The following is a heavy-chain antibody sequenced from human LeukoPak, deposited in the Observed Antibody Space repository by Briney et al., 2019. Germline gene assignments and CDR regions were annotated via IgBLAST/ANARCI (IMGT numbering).Heavy chain of an antibody. J-gene: IGHJ5*02. CDR3: AKDRAATIQGRWFDP. D-gene: IGHD5-12*01. CDR2: INWNSGSI. CDR1: GFTLDDYA. V-gene: IGHV3-9*01. Sequence: GGSLRLSCAASGFTLDDYAMHWVRQAPGKGLEWVSGINWNSGSIGYADSVKGRFTISRDNAKNSLYLQMNSLRVEDTALYYCAKDRAATIQGRWFDPWGQGTLVTVSS.